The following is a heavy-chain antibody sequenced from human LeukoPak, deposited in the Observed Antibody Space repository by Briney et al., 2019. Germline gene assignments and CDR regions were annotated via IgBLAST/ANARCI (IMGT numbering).Heavy chain of an antibody. CDR3: ARDYNFDY. CDR2: ISSSGSAI. V-gene: IGHV3-48*03. J-gene: IGHJ4*02. Sequence: GGSLRLSCVASGLTFSSYEMTWVRQAPGKGLEWISYISSSGSAIYYAESVKGRFTISRDNAKNSLYLQMNSLRAEDTAVYYCARDYNFDYWGQGTLVTVSS. CDR1: GLTFSSYE.